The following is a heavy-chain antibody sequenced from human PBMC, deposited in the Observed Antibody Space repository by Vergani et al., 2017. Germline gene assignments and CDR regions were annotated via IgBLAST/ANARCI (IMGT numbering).Heavy chain of an antibody. D-gene: IGHD1-26*01. CDR3: AKDAPRGEATHTKEIDY. J-gene: IGHJ4*02. Sequence: QLQLQESGSGLVKPSQTLSLTCAVSGGSISSGGYSWSWIRQPPGKGLEWIGYIYHSGSTYYNPSLKSRVPISVDRSKNQFSLKLSSVTAADTAVYYCAKDAPRGEATHTKEIDYWGQGTLVTVSS. CDR1: GGSISSGGYS. CDR2: IYHSGST. V-gene: IGHV4-30-2*01.